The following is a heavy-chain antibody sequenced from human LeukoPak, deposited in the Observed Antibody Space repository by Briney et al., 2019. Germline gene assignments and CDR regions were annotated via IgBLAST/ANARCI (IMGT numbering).Heavy chain of an antibody. D-gene: IGHD6-6*01. V-gene: IGHV3-74*01. CDR1: GFTFSSYS. J-gene: IGHJ4*02. CDR3: TRGGIAARQGFDC. CDR2: IDTDGSST. Sequence: PGGSLRLSCAAPGFTFSSYSMNWVRQAPGKGLVWVSRIDTDGSSTSYVDSVKGRFTISRDNAKNTLYLQMNSLRAEDTAVYYCTRGGIAARQGFDCWGQGTLVTVSS.